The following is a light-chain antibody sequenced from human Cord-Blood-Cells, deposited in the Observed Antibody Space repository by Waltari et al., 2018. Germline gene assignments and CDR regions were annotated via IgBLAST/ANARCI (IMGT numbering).Light chain of an antibody. CDR2: GAS. V-gene: IGKV3-15*01. CDR3: QQYNNWPMYT. CDR1: QSVSSN. Sequence: EIVMTQSPATLSVSLGERATLSRRASQSVSSNLAWYQQKPGQAPRLLIYGASTRATGIPARFSGSGSGTEFTLTISSLQSEDFAVYYCQQYNNWPMYTFGQGTKLEIK. J-gene: IGKJ2*01.